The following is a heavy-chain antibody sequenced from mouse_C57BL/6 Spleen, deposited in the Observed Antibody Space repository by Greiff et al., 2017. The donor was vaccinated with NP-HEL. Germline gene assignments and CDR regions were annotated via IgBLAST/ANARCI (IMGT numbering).Heavy chain of an antibody. CDR2: IYPRDGST. CDR1: GYTFTSYD. D-gene: IGHD1-1*01. V-gene: IGHV1-85*01. CDR3: ANYGSSLYYAMDY. J-gene: IGHJ4*01. Sequence: VQLQQSGPELVKPGASVKLSCKASGYTFTSYDINWVKQRPGQGLEWIGWIYPRDGSTKYNEKFKGKATLTVDTSSSTAYMELHSLTSEDSAVYFCANYGSSLYYAMDYWGQGTSVTVSS.